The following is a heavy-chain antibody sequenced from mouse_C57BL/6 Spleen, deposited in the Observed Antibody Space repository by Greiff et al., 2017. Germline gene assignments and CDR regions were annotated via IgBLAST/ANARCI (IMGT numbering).Heavy chain of an antibody. Sequence: VQLQQPGAELVRPGSSVKLSCKASGYTFTSYWMDWVKQRPGQGLEWIGNIYPSDSETHYNQKFKDKATLTVDKSSSTVYMQLSRLTSEDSAVYYCAEGNRYYSTPYWYFDDWGTGTTVTVSS. CDR1: GYTFTSYW. V-gene: IGHV1-61*01. D-gene: IGHD2-5*01. J-gene: IGHJ1*03. CDR3: AEGNRYYSTPYWYFDD. CDR2: IYPSDSET.